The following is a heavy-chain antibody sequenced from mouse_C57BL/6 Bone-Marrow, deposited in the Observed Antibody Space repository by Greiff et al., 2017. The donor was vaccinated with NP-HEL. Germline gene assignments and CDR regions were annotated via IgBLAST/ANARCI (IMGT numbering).Heavy chain of an antibody. D-gene: IGHD2-14*01. V-gene: IGHV7-1*01. CDR3: ARDAGTR. Sequence: EVKLVESGGGLVQSGRSLRLSCATSGFTFSDLYMEWVRQAPGKGLEWIAASRNKANDYTTELSAPVKGRFIVSRDTSQSILYLQMDGLRAEDANIYCCARDAGTRWGQGASVAVAS. CDR2: SRNKANDYTT. CDR1: GFTFSDLY. J-gene: IGHJ4*01.